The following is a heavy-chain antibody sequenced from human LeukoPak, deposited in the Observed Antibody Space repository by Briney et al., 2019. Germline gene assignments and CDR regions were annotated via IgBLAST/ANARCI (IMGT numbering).Heavy chain of an antibody. CDR2: ISSSGSTI. CDR1: GFTFSSYE. J-gene: IGHJ4*02. CDR3: ARPLYDSSGYYDY. D-gene: IGHD3-22*01. Sequence: GGSLRLSCAASGFTFSSYEMNWVRQAPGKGLEWVSCISSSGSTIYYADSVKGRFTISRDNAKNSLYLQMNSLRAEDTAVYYCARPLYDSSGYYDYWGQGTLVTVSS. V-gene: IGHV3-48*03.